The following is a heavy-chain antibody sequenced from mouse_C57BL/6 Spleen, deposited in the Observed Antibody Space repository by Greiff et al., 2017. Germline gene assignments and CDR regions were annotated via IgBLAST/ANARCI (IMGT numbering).Heavy chain of an antibody. CDR1: GYTFTSYW. J-gene: IGHJ3*01. CDR2: IDPSDSYT. Sequence: QVQLQQPGAELVKPGASVKLSCKASGYTFTSYWMQWVKQRPGPGLEWIGEIDPSDSYTNSHQQFKGKATLAVDPSSSTAYMQRSSPTSEASAVYYCARRDSSGPAWFTNGGQETLVTVSA. V-gene: IGHV1-50*01. D-gene: IGHD3-2*02. CDR3: ARRDSSGPAWFTN.